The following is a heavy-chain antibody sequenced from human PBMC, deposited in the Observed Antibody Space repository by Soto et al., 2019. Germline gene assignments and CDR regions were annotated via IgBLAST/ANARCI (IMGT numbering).Heavy chain of an antibody. D-gene: IGHD2-21*02. Sequence: QVQLVQSGAEVKKPGASVKVSCKTSGYTFTNFALSWVRQAPGQGLEWMGWISAYNGNTNYAQNFQGRVTMTTDTSTSTAYMELRSLRSDATSVYYCARGVTPIDYWGQGTLVTVSS. CDR3: ARGVTPIDY. CDR1: GYTFTNFA. J-gene: IGHJ4*02. CDR2: ISAYNGNT. V-gene: IGHV1-18*01.